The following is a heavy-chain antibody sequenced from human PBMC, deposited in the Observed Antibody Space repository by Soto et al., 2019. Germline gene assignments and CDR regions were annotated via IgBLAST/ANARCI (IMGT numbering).Heavy chain of an antibody. D-gene: IGHD1-1*01. CDR3: ARLGVEMATTTHLDX. CDR1: GYSFTSYW. CDR2: IYPGDSDT. V-gene: IGHV5-51*01. J-gene: IGHJ5*02. Sequence: PGESLKISCKGSGYSFTSYWIGWVRQMPGKGLELMVIIYPGDSDTRYSPSFQGQVSFSAYKSISTAYLQWSSLKASDTAMYYCARLGVEMATTTHLDXWGQGTLVTVSX.